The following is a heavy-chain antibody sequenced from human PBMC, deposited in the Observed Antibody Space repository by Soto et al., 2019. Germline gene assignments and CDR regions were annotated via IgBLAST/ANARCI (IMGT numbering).Heavy chain of an antibody. CDR2: IKQDESTK. CDR1: GFAFTRYW. V-gene: IGHV3-7*01. Sequence: SCAASGFAFTRYWRSCVRQAPGQGPEWVANIKQDESTKYYVDSVKGRFTIFRDNAKNSVFLQMNSLTVEDTAVYYCAREDLWSLDSWGQGTLVTVSS. J-gene: IGHJ4*02. CDR3: AREDLWSLDS. D-gene: IGHD2-21*01.